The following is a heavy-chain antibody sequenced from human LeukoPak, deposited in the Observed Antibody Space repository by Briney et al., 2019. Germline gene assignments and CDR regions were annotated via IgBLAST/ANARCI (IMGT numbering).Heavy chain of an antibody. D-gene: IGHD6-19*01. CDR3: AKGVAVAGTPPGGDY. CDR2: LNLEDGEP. J-gene: IGHJ4*02. V-gene: IGHV1-24*01. CDR1: GSTLIELS. Sequence: ASVKVSCKVSGSTLIELSTHWVRQAPGKGLEWTGGLNLEDGEPVYAQKFQGRVTVTEDRAAGTAYMELNSLTSEDTALYYCAKGVAVAGTPPGGDYWGQGTLVTVSS.